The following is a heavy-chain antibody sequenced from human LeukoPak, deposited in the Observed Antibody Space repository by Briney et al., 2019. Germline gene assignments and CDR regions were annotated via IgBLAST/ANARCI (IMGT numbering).Heavy chain of an antibody. V-gene: IGHV1-69*04. D-gene: IGHD3-10*01. Sequence: ASVKVSCKASGGTFSSYAISWVRQAPGQGLEWMGRIIPILGIANYAQKFQGRVTITADKSTSTAYMELSSLRSEDTAVYYCARASYGSGPFDIWGQGTMVTVSS. CDR3: ARASYGSGPFDI. CDR2: IIPILGIA. J-gene: IGHJ3*02. CDR1: GGTFSSYA.